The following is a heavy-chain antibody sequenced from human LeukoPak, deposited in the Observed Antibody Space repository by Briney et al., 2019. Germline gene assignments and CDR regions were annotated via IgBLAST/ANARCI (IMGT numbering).Heavy chain of an antibody. J-gene: IGHJ4*02. CDR2: IYSGGST. V-gene: IGHV3-53*01. Sequence: GGSLRLSCAASGFTVSSNYMSWVRQAPGKGLEWVSVIYSGGSTYYADSVKGRLTISRDNSKNTLYLQMNSLRAEDTAVYYCARDSGYPYSSDYWGQGTLVTVSS. D-gene: IGHD3-22*01. CDR1: GFTVSSNY. CDR3: ARDSGYPYSSDY.